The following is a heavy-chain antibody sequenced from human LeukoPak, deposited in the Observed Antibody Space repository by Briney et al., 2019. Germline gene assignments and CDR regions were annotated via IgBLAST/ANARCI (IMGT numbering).Heavy chain of an antibody. CDR1: DGSITTSSFY. Sequence: SETLSLTCNVSDGSITTSSFYWGWVRQTPGKGLEWIGTFYYTGDTFYNRSLKSRVTITVDTSKDQFFLALSSVTAADTAVYYCVRAVGSVAGPGDWFDPWGPGILVTVSS. CDR2: FYYTGDT. D-gene: IGHD6-19*01. CDR3: VRAVGSVAGPGDWFDP. V-gene: IGHV4-39*01. J-gene: IGHJ5*02.